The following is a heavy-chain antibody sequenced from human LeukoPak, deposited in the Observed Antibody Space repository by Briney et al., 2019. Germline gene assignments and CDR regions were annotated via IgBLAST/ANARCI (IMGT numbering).Heavy chain of an antibody. CDR1: GDILYSNSAA. Sequence: SQTLSLTCALSGDILYSNSAAWHWSRQSPAGGRGRLVRRYYRSKVYYDYATSVKGRITINPDTSKNQFSLQLSSATSEDTAVYYCAQSYSVRLGPESYYVDVWGKGTPITVSS. CDR2: RYYRSKVYY. D-gene: IGHD5/OR15-5a*01. J-gene: IGHJ6*03. CDR3: AQSYSVRLGPESYYVDV. V-gene: IGHV6-1*01.